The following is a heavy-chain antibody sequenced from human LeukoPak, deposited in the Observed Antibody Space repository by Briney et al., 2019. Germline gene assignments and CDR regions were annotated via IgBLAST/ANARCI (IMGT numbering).Heavy chain of an antibody. CDR1: GGNIDNFA. D-gene: IGHD4-11*01. J-gene: IGHJ4*02. Sequence: GASVRVSCKASGGNIDNFAISWVRQAPGQGLEWMGGLSPVLTTYAQKFQGRVTMTRDTSTSTVYMELSSLRSEDTAVYYCARSATVTPFDYWGQGTLVTVSS. CDR3: ARSATVTPFDY. CDR2: LSPVLT. V-gene: IGHV1-46*02.